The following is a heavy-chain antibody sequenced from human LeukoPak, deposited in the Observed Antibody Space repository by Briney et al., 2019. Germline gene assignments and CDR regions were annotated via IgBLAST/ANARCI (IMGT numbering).Heavy chain of an antibody. CDR2: FYITGSA. CDR1: GASIGSYL. D-gene: IGHD6-13*01. V-gene: IGHV4-4*07. CDR3: ARGDPAAGHNTFDV. Sequence: SETLSLTCTVSGASIGSYLWSWIRQPAGKGLEWIGRFYITGSATYNPSLQSRVTMSVDTSENQFSLRLSSVTAADTAVYYCARGDPAAGHNTFDVSGQGTMVAVSS. J-gene: IGHJ3*01.